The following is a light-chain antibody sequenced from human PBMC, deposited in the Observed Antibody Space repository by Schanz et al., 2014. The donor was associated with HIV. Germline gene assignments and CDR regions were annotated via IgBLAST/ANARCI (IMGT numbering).Light chain of an antibody. CDR2: DVS. J-gene: IGLJ2*01. CDR3: TSYTTNRTVA. V-gene: IGLV2-14*03. Sequence: QSALTQPASVSGSPGQSITISCTGTSSDVGNYNYVSWYQQLPGKVPKLMIYDVSNRASGVSNRFSGSKSGNTASLTISGLQPDDEADYYCTSYTTNRTVAFGGGTKVTVL. CDR1: SSDVGNYNY.